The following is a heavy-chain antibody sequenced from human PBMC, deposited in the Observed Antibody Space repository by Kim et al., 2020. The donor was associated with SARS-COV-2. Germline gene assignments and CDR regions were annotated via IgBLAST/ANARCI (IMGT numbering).Heavy chain of an antibody. V-gene: IGHV3-30*18. J-gene: IGHJ4*02. CDR3: AKDPPYDILTGYYRDYFDY. D-gene: IGHD3-9*01. Sequence: GGSLRLSCAASGFTFSSYGMHWVRQAPGKGLEWVAVISYDGSNKYYADSVKGRFTISRDNSKNTLYLQMNSLRAEDTAVYYCAKDPPYDILTGYYRDYFDYWGQGTLVTVSS. CDR1: GFTFSSYG. CDR2: ISYDGSNK.